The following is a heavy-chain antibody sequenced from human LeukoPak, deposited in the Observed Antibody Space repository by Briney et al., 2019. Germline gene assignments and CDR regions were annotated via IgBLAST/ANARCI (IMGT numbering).Heavy chain of an antibody. D-gene: IGHD7-27*01. CDR3: AKDLAWGLDY. Sequence: GGSLRLSCAASGFAFRSYGMSWVRQAPGKGLEWVSAISGNGVGTYYADSVKGRFTISRDNSKNTLYLQMNNPRAEDTAVYYCAKDLAWGLDYWGQGTPVTVSS. J-gene: IGHJ4*02. V-gene: IGHV3-23*01. CDR2: ISGNGVGT. CDR1: GFAFRSYG.